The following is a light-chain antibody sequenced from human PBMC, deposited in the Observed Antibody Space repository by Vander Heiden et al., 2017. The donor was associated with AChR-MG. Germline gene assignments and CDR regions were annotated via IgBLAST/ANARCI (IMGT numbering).Light chain of an antibody. CDR1: QDLNNY. Sequence: DIQMTQSPSSLSASVGDKVTITCQASQDLNNYLNWYQQKPGKAPDLLIYDASNLATGVPSRSSGSGSGTNFTFTISSLQAEDIARYDGQQYRRFGQGTKVEIK. CDR3: QQYRR. J-gene: IGKJ1*01. CDR2: DAS. V-gene: IGKV1-33*01.